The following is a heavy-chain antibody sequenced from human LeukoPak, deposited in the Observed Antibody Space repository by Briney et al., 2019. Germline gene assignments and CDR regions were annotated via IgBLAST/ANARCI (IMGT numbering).Heavy chain of an antibody. D-gene: IGHD3-16*01. V-gene: IGHV3-23*01. CDR2: ISGNGDIT. J-gene: IGHJ4*02. CDR1: GFTFSHYA. CDR3: AKVTGGDMITYGGLDY. Sequence: GGSLRLSCAASGFTFSHYAMSWVRQAPGKGLEWVSAISGNGDITYYTDSVKGRLTISRDNSKNTLYQQRNSLRAEDTAVYYCAKVTGGDMITYGGLDYWGQGTLVTVSS.